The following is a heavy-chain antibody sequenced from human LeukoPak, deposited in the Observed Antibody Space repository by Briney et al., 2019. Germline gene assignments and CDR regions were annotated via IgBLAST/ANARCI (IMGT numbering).Heavy chain of an antibody. J-gene: IGHJ1*01. D-gene: IGHD6-19*01. CDR1: GFNFSSYA. Sequence: GGSLRLSCAASGFNFSSYAIHWVRQAPGKGLQWVAFISYDGSNKYYAGSVKGRFTISRDNSKNTLYLQMNSLRPADTALYYCARGGKKALAGTRSPQYFQHWGQGTQVTVSS. V-gene: IGHV3-30*04. CDR3: ARGGKKALAGTRSPQYFQH. CDR2: ISYDGSNK.